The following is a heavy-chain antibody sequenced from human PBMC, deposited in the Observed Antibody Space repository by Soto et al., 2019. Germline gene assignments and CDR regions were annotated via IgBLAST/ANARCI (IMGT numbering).Heavy chain of an antibody. V-gene: IGHV4-31*02. CDR1: GGSISSGGYY. CDR3: ARDPMRCPTYFDY. Sequence: SETLSLTCSVSGGSISSGGYYWSWIRQHPGKGLEWIGYIYHSGNTYYNPSLKSRVTISVDTSKNQFSLKLSSVTAADTAVYYCARDPMRCPTYFDYWGQGTLVTVSS. J-gene: IGHJ4*02. CDR2: IYHSGNT.